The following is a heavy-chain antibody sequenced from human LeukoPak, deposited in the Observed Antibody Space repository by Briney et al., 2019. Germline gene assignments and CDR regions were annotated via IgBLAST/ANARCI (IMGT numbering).Heavy chain of an antibody. CDR3: ARDTSLGYCSSTSCYTGIQ. J-gene: IGHJ4*02. D-gene: IGHD2-2*02. Sequence: PSETLSLTCTVSGGSISSGGYYWSWIRQHPGKGLGWIGYIYYSASTYYNPSLKSRVTISVDTSTNQFSLKLSSVTAADTAVYYCARDTSLGYCSSTSCYTGIQWGQGTLVTVSS. CDR2: IYYSAST. V-gene: IGHV4-31*03. CDR1: GGSISSGGYY.